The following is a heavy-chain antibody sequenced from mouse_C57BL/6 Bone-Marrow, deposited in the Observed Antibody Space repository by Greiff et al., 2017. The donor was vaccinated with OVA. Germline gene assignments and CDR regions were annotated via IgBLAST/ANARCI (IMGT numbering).Heavy chain of an antibody. CDR1: GYSITSDY. J-gene: IGHJ4*01. V-gene: IGHV3-8*01. CDR2: ISYSGST. CDR3: TRYTHLLYAMDY. Sequence: EVQLQQSGPGLAKPSQTLSLTCSVTGYSITSDYWNWIRKFPGNKLEYMGYISYSGSTNYNASLKSRLSITRYTSKNQYYLQLNSVTTDDTATYYCTRYTHLLYAMDYWGQGTSVTVSS. D-gene: IGHD2-1*01.